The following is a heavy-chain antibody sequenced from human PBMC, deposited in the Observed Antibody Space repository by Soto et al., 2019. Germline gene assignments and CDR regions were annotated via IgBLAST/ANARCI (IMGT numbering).Heavy chain of an antibody. Sequence: GGSLRLSCAGSGFTFSSYGMHWVRQAPGKGLEWVAVISYDGSNKYYADSVKGRFTISRDNSKNTLYLQMNSLRAEDTAVYYCAKDLGYGDQYYYYYGMDVWGQGTTVTVSS. CDR1: GFTFSSYG. CDR3: AKDLGYGDQYYYYYGMDV. D-gene: IGHD4-17*01. CDR2: ISYDGSNK. V-gene: IGHV3-30*18. J-gene: IGHJ6*02.